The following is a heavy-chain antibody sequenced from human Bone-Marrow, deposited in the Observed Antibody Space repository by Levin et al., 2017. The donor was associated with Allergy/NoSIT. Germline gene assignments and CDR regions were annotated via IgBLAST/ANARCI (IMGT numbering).Heavy chain of an antibody. CDR2: ISSSSSHV. D-gene: IGHD4-17*01. CDR1: GFTFNKFG. V-gene: IGHV3-21*01. CDR3: ARDRTYGILRNYGMDV. Sequence: GESLKISCAASGFTFNKFGMNWVRQAPGKGLEWVSSISSSSSHVYYADPVKGRFTISRDNAKNSLYLQMNSLRVEDTAVYYCARDRTYGILRNYGMDVWGQGTTVTVSS. J-gene: IGHJ6*02.